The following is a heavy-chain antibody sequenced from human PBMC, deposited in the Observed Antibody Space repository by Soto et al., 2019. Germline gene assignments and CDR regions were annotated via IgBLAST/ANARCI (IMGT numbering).Heavy chain of an antibody. D-gene: IGHD5-12*01. Sequence: SETLSLTCTVSGGSISSYYWSWIRQPPGKGLEWIGYIYYSGSTNYNPSLKSRVTISVDTSKSQFSLKLSSVTAADTAVYYCARSNIVATARPYYFVYWGQGTLVTVSS. J-gene: IGHJ4*02. CDR3: ARSNIVATARPYYFVY. CDR1: GGSISSYY. V-gene: IGHV4-59*01. CDR2: IYYSGST.